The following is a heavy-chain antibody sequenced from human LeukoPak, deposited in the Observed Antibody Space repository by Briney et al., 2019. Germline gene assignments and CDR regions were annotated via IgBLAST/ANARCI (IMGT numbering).Heavy chain of an antibody. CDR2: INPNSGGT. V-gene: IGHV1-2*02. CDR1: GYTFTGYY. D-gene: IGHD6-13*01. CDR3: ARDMAAAAGTVWFDP. Sequence: GASVKVSCKASGYTFTGYYMHWVRQAPGQGLEWMGWINPNSGGTNYAQKFQGRVTMTRDTSISTAYMELSRLRSDDTAVYYCARDMAAAAGTVWFDPWGQGTLDTVSS. J-gene: IGHJ5*02.